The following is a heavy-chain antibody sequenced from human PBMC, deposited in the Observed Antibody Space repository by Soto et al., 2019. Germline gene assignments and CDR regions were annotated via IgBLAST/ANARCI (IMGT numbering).Heavy chain of an antibody. J-gene: IGHJ3*02. Sequence: QVQLQESGPGLVRPSQTLSLTCTVSGGSLSSGDYYWTWFRQPPGKGLEWIGYIHYSGNTYYNPSLRSRVTISLDTSESQFFLELSSVTAADTAVYSCATTLVRGVIVVYAFDIWGQGTMVTVSS. CDR2: IHYSGNT. D-gene: IGHD3-10*01. CDR3: ATTLVRGVIVVYAFDI. CDR1: GGSLSSGDYY. V-gene: IGHV4-30-4*01.